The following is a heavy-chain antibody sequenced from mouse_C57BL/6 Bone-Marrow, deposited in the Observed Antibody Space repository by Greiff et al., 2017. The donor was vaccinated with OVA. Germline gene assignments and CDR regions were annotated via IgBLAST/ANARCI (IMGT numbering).Heavy chain of an antibody. J-gene: IGHJ2*01. D-gene: IGHD2-3*01. Sequence: QVQLQQSGPELVKPGASVKISCKASGYAFSSSWMNWVKQRPGKGLEWIGRIYPGDGDTNYNGKFKGKATLTADKSSSTAYMQLSSLTSEDSAVYFCARHEDGYYASYFDYWGQGTTLTVS. CDR2: IYPGDGDT. V-gene: IGHV1-82*01. CDR3: ARHEDGYYASYFDY. CDR1: GYAFSSSW.